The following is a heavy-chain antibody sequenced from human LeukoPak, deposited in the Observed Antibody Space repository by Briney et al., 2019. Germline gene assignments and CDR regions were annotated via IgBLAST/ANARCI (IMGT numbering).Heavy chain of an antibody. CDR1: GGSISSYY. CDR3: ARDARYSSGWYGGNWFDP. J-gene: IGHJ5*02. CDR2: IYYSGST. V-gene: IGHV4-59*01. Sequence: SETLSLTCTVSGGSISSYYWSWLRQPPGKGLEWIGYIYYSGSTNYNPSLTSRVTISVDTSKNQFSLKLSSVTAADTAVYYCARDARYSSGWYGGNWFDPWGQGTLVTVSS. D-gene: IGHD6-19*01.